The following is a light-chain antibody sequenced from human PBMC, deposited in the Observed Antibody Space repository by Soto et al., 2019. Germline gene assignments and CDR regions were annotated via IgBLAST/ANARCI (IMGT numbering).Light chain of an antibody. J-gene: IGKJ1*01. Sequence: DIQMTQSPSTLSASVGDRVTITCRASQDINRWLAWYQQKPGKVPKILIYNADTFESVVLSRFSGSGYGTDFTLTIRRLEPEELAVYFCQVYGSSHLWTFGQGTKVDIK. V-gene: IGKV1-5*01. CDR3: QVYGSSHLWT. CDR1: QDINRW. CDR2: NAD.